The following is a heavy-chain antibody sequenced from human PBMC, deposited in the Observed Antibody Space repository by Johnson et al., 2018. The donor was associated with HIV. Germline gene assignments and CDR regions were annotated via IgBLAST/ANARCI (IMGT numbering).Heavy chain of an antibody. V-gene: IGHV3-23*04. CDR3: ARVRPYNWNDVHAVDI. J-gene: IGHJ3*02. Sequence: VQLVESGGDLVQPGGSLGLSCAASGFTFSSYAMSWVRQAPGRGLEWVSSISGTGGSTYYADSVKGRFTISRDNSKNTLFLQMNSLRADDTAVYYWARVRPYNWNDVHAVDIWGQGTMVTVSS. CDR1: GFTFSSYA. CDR2: ISGTGGST. D-gene: IGHD1-20*01.